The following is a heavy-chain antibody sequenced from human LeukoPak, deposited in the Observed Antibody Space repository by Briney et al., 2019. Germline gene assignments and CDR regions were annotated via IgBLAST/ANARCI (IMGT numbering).Heavy chain of an antibody. J-gene: IGHJ2*01. CDR1: GFTFSKFA. Sequence: PGGSLRLSCAAAGFTFSKFAMHWVRQAPGKGLEWVAVVSYDGSYKYYADSVKGRFTISRDNSKNTLYLQMNSLRVEDTAVYYCAKRGIAAANWYFDLWGRGTLVTVSS. CDR3: AKRGIAAANWYFDL. D-gene: IGHD6-13*01. CDR2: VSYDGSYK. V-gene: IGHV3-30*04.